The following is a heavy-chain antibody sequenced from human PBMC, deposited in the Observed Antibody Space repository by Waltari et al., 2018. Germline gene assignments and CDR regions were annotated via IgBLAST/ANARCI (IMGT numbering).Heavy chain of an antibody. CDR1: GGSISSSSYY. Sequence: QLQLQESGPGLVKPSETLSLTCTVSGGSISSSSYYWGWIRQTPGKGLEWIGSIYYSGSTYYNPSLKSRVTISVDTSKNQFSLKLSSVTAADTAVYYCARVAVAGTPTGYFDLWGRGTLVTVSS. D-gene: IGHD6-19*01. CDR2: IYYSGST. CDR3: ARVAVAGTPTGYFDL. J-gene: IGHJ2*01. V-gene: IGHV4-39*01.